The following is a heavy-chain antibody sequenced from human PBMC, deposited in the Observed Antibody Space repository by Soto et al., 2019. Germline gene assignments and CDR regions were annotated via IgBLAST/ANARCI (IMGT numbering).Heavy chain of an antibody. Sequence: GGSLRLSCAASGFTFDDYNMTWVRQAPGKGLEWVTGINWSGGSTGYADSVKGRFTISRDNSKNTLYLQMNSLRAEDTAVYYCARNSPPHAYYYDSSGQAFDYWGQGTLVTVSS. D-gene: IGHD3-22*01. CDR2: INWSGGST. CDR3: ARNSPPHAYYYDSSGQAFDY. V-gene: IGHV3-20*04. J-gene: IGHJ4*02. CDR1: GFTFDDYN.